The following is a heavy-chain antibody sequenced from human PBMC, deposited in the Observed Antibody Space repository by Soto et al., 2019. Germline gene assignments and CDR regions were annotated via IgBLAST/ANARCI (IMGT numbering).Heavy chain of an antibody. CDR3: ACVAPTIFGAQFHHNLVDV. V-gene: IGHV3-11*06. CDR2: ISGSGTYT. D-gene: IGHD3-3*01. J-gene: IGHJ6*02. Sequence: QVQLVQSGGGLVEPGGSLRLSCAASGFKFSDYHMTWIRQAQGKGLEWISYISGSGTYTTYTDSVKGRFTVSRDNAKSSLYLQMNSLRGEDTAVYYCACVAPTIFGAQFHHNLVDVWGQGNTVTVAS. CDR1: GFKFSDYH.